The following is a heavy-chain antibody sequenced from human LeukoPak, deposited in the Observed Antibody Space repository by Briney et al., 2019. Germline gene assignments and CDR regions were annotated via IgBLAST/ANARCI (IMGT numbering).Heavy chain of an antibody. CDR3: ARETDY. Sequence: ASVKVSCKASGYTFTSYGISWVRQAPGQGLEWMGWISTYNGNTNYAQKFQGRVTMTRDTSTSTVYMELSSLRSEDTAVYYCARETDYWGQGTLVTVSS. CDR1: GYTFTSYG. V-gene: IGHV1-18*01. J-gene: IGHJ4*02. CDR2: ISTYNGNT.